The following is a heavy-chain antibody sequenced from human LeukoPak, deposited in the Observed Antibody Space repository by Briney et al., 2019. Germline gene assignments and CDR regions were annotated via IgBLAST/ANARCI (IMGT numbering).Heavy chain of an antibody. Sequence: GGSLRLSCAASGFTFSSYAVSWVRQAPGKGLEWVSAISGSGGSTYYADSVKGRFTISRDNSKNTLYLQMNSLRAEDTAVYYCAKDLYIDYGDYNSLFGAFDIWGQGKMVTVSS. CDR1: GFTFSSYA. CDR3: AKDLYIDYGDYNSLFGAFDI. J-gene: IGHJ3*02. CDR2: ISGSGGST. V-gene: IGHV3-23*01. D-gene: IGHD4-17*01.